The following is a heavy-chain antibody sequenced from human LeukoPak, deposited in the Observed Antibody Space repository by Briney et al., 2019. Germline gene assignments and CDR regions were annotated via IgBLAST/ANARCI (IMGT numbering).Heavy chain of an antibody. CDR2: IIPIFGIA. CDR3: ARDLPRGAYYDSSGPFDY. CDR1: GGTFSSYD. D-gene: IGHD3-22*01. V-gene: IGHV1-69*04. J-gene: IGHJ4*02. Sequence: SVKVSCKASGGTFSSYDISWVREAPGQGLERMGRIIPIFGIANYAQKFQGRVTITADKSTSTAYMELSSLRSEDTAVYYCARDLPRGAYYDSSGPFDYWGQGTLVTVSS.